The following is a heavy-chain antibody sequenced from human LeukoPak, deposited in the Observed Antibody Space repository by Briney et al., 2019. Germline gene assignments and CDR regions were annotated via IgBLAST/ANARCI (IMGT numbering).Heavy chain of an antibody. CDR3: ARTDYYDSSGYYSL. V-gene: IGHV4-30-4*07. CDR2: IYYSGST. J-gene: IGHJ4*02. D-gene: IGHD3-22*01. CDR1: GGSISSSSYY. Sequence: SETLSLTCTVSGGSISSSSYYWSWIRQPPGKGLEWIGYIYYSGSTYYNPSLKSRVTISVDTSKNQFSLKLSSVTAADTAVYYCARTDYYDSSGYYSLWGQGTLVTVSS.